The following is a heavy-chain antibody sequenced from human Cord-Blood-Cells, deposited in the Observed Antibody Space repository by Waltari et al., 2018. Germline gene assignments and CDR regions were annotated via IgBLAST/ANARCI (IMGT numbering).Heavy chain of an antibody. CDR3: ARDLGIYAFDI. V-gene: IGHV1-18*04. J-gene: IGHJ3*02. D-gene: IGHD7-27*01. CDR1: GYTFTSYG. Sequence: QVQLVQSGAEVKKPGASVKVSCKASGYTFTSYGISWVRQAPGQGLEGMGWNSAYNCKQNYAPKPPVRVTITTDTSTSTAYMEMRSLRSDDTAVYYCARDLGIYAFDIWGQGTMVTVSS. CDR2: NSAYNCKQ.